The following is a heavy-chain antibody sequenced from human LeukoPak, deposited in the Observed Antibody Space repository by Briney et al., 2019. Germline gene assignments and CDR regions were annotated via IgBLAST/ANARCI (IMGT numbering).Heavy chain of an antibody. Sequence: PGGSLRLSCAASGFTFSSYAMHWVRQAPGKGLEWVAVISYDGSNKYYADSVKGRFTISRDNSKNTLYLQMNSLRAEDTAAYYCARDGEGIAVAGRYYYYMDVWGKGTTVTVSS. D-gene: IGHD6-19*01. CDR1: GFTFSSYA. V-gene: IGHV3-30-3*01. CDR3: ARDGEGIAVAGRYYYYMDV. J-gene: IGHJ6*03. CDR2: ISYDGSNK.